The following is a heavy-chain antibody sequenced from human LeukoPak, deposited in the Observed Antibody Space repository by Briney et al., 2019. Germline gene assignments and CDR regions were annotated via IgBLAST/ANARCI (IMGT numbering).Heavy chain of an antibody. D-gene: IGHD3-10*01. Sequence: GGSLRLSCAASGFTFSSYWMSWVRQAPGMGLEWVANINQDGNKKYYVDSVRGRFTISRDNAKNSLYLQMNGLRAEDTAVYYSARDLIWDGDPDGRDFWGQGTLVSVSS. CDR2: INQDGNKK. CDR1: GFTFSSYW. V-gene: IGHV3-7*01. CDR3: ARDLIWDGDPDGRDF. J-gene: IGHJ4*02.